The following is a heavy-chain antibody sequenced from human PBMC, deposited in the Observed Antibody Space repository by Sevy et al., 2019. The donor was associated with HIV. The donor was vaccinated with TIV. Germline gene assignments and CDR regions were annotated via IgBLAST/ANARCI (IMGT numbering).Heavy chain of an antibody. CDR2: ISSSSSYI. D-gene: IGHD2-15*01. J-gene: IGHJ6*03. CDR3: AREYCSGGSCSDYYYYYMDV. V-gene: IGHV3-21*01. CDR1: GFTFSSYS. Sequence: GGSLRLSCAASGFTFSSYSMNWVRQAPGKGLEWVSSISSSSSYIYYADSVKGQFTISRDNAKNSLYLQMNSLRAEDTAVYYCAREYCSGGSCSDYYYYYMDVWGKGTTVTVSS.